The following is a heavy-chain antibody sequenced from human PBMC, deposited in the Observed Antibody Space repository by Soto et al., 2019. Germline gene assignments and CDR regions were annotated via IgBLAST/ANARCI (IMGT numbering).Heavy chain of an antibody. CDR1: RGSISSGTNY. J-gene: IGHJ4*02. CDR2: IYYSGST. D-gene: IGHD6-25*01. CDR3: ARHEAGWYFDS. V-gene: IGHV4-39*01. Sequence: QLQLQESGPGLVKPSETLSLTCTVSRGSISSGTNYWAWIRQPPGKGLEWIANIYYSGSTFYNPSLKSRVTRPLDTSKNQASLKRRSGTAADTAVYYCARHEAGWYFDSWGQGTLVTVSS.